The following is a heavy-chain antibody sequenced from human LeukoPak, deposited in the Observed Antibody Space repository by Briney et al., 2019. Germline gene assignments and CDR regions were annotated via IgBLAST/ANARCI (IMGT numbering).Heavy chain of an antibody. CDR3: ARVSIGWYSFDY. CDR2: INSDGSST. D-gene: IGHD6-19*01. Sequence: PGGSLRLSCAASGFTFDDYAMHWVRQAPGKGLVWVSRINSDGSSTSYADSVKGRFTISRDNAKDTVYLQMNSLRAEDTAVYYCARVSIGWYSFDYWGQGTLVAVSS. V-gene: IGHV3-74*01. J-gene: IGHJ4*02. CDR1: GFTFDDYA.